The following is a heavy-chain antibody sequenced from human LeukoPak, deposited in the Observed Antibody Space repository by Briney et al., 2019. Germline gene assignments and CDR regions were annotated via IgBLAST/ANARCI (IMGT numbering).Heavy chain of an antibody. CDR3: ARCSPGDSSNFYAVLQY. CDR2: IIPVFGTT. J-gene: IGHJ4*02. CDR1: GGTFSSYA. V-gene: IGHV1-69*06. Sequence: SVKVSCKASGGTFSSYAVSWVRLTPGQGLEWLGGIIPVFGTTTYAQKFQAKVTMTADKSTNTAYLGISSLTSDDTAVYYCARCSPGDSSNFYAVLQYWGQGTQVTVST. D-gene: IGHD3-22*01.